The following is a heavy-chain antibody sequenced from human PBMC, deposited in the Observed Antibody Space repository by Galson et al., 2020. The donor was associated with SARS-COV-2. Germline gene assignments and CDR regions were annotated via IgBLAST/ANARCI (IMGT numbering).Heavy chain of an antibody. V-gene: IGHV3-66*01. Sequence: GESLKISCAASGFTVTSNSMSWVRQVPGKGLEWVSVIYGGGDNTHYADSVQGRFSISRDSSKNTLNLQMNSLRADDTAVYYCASGYCSGGSCSSQDWSFDLWGRGPLVTVSS. J-gene: IGHJ2*01. CDR3: ASGYCSGGSCSSQDWSFDL. CDR2: IYGGGDNT. D-gene: IGHD2-15*01. CDR1: GFTVTSNS.